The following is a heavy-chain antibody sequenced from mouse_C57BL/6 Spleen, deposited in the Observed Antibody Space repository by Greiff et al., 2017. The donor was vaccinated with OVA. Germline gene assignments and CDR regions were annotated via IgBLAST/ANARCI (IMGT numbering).Heavy chain of an antibody. D-gene: IGHD2-1*01. V-gene: IGHV1-85*01. Sequence: VQLQQSGPELVKPGASVKLSCKASGYTFTSYDINWVKQRPGQGLEWIGWIYPRDGSTKYNEKFKGKATLTVDTSSSTAYMELHSLTSEDSAVYFCARSGYGNYWYFDVWGTGTTVTVSS. J-gene: IGHJ1*03. CDR3: ARSGYGNYWYFDV. CDR1: GYTFTSYD. CDR2: IYPRDGST.